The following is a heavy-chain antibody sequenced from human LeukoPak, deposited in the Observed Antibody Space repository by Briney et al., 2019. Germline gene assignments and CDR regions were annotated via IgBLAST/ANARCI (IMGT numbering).Heavy chain of an antibody. J-gene: IGHJ4*02. CDR3: ARGGSKYFAH. D-gene: IGHD5-24*01. V-gene: IGHV3-7*04. CDR2: TNEDGSEK. Sequence: GGSLRLSWAGTGFTFSSYWMSWVRQAPGKGLEWVARTNEDGSEKYYVDSVKGRFTISRDNAKNSLYLQMNSLRAEDTAVYFCARGGSKYFAHWGQGSLVTVSS. CDR1: GFTFSSYW.